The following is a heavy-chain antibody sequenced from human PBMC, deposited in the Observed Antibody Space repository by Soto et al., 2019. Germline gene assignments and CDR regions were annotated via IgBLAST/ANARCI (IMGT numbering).Heavy chain of an antibody. V-gene: IGHV3-21*06. Sequence: GGSLRLSCEASGFTLNSFNVNWVCQAPGKGLEWAASMSDGTLKYYTDAVKGRFTISRDNARNSLFLHMNYLDVEDTAVYYCATDGDSSGGWYFNGDYFNLWGQGTLVTAPQ. CDR1: GFTLNSFN. CDR3: ATDGDSSGGWYFNGDYFNL. J-gene: IGHJ4*02. D-gene: IGHD6-19*01. CDR2: MSDGTLK.